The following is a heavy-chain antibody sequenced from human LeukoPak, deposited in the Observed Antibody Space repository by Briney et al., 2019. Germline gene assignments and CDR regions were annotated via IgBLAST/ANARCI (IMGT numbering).Heavy chain of an antibody. D-gene: IGHD6-19*01. CDR3: VGVAVAGIFLDY. V-gene: IGHV3-64D*06. Sequence: GGSLRLSCAASGFTFSSFAMHWVRQAPGKGLEYLSAIYSDGSSTYYADSVKGRFTISRDNSKNTLYLQMNSLRAEDTAVYFCVGVAVAGIFLDYWGQGTLVTVSS. CDR2: IYSDGSST. J-gene: IGHJ4*02. CDR1: GFTFSSFA.